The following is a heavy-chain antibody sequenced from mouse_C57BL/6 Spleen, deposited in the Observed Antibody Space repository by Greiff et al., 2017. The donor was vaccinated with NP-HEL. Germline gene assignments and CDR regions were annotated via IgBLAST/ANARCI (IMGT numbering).Heavy chain of an antibody. CDR1: GFTFTDYY. CDR3: ARITTVDYWYFDV. Sequence: EVKLVESGGGLVQPGGSLSLSCAASGFTFTDYYMSWVRQPPGKALEWLGFIRNKANGYTTEYSASVKGRFTISRDNSQSILYLQMNALRAEDSATYYCARITTVDYWYFDVWGTGTTVTVSS. J-gene: IGHJ1*03. D-gene: IGHD1-1*01. CDR2: IRNKANGYTT. V-gene: IGHV7-3*01.